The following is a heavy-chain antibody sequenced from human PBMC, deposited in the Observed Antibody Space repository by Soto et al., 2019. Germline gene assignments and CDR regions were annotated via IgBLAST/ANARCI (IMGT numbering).Heavy chain of an antibody. J-gene: IGHJ4*02. CDR2: INPSGGST. V-gene: IGHV1-46*01. CDR3: ARGRTTIAALPDY. D-gene: IGHD6-6*01. Sequence: GASVKVSCKASGYTFPSYYMHWVRQAPGQGLEWMGIINPSGGSTSYAQKFQGRVTMTSDTSISTAYMELSSLRSEDTAVYYCARGRTTIAALPDYWGLGTLVTVSS. CDR1: GYTFPSYY.